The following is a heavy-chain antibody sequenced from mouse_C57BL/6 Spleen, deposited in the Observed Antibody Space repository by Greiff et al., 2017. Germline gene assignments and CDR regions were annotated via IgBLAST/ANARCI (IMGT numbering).Heavy chain of an antibody. CDR2: INPGSGGT. Sequence: QVQLQQSGAELVRPGTSVKVSCKASGYAFTNYLIEWVKQRPGQGLEWIGVINPGSGGTNYNEKFKGKATLTADKSSSTAYMQLSSLTSEDSAVYFCARGLITTVVGLDYWGQGTTLTVSS. J-gene: IGHJ2*01. V-gene: IGHV1-54*01. D-gene: IGHD1-1*01. CDR1: GYAFTNYL. CDR3: ARGLITTVVGLDY.